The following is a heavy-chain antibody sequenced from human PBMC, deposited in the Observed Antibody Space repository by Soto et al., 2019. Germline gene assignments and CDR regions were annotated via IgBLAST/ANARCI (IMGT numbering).Heavy chain of an antibody. CDR1: GFGVTANY. D-gene: IGHD5-12*01. J-gene: IGHJ4*02. Sequence: EVQVVESGGGLIQPGGSLRLSCEVSGFGVTANYMSWVRQAPGKGLEWVSFIYSGGSTYYIDSVKGRFSISRDISKNTLYLQMNRLRAEDTAVYYCHGYGYWGQGTLVTVSS. CDR2: IYSGGST. V-gene: IGHV3-53*01. CDR3: HGYGY.